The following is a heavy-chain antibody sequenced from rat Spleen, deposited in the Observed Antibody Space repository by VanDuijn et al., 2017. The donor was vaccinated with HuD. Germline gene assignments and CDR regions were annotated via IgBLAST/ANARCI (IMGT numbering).Heavy chain of an antibody. D-gene: IGHD4-3*01. V-gene: IGHV2-72*01. CDR1: GFSLTNFH. CDR3: ARHLREASGVMDV. J-gene: IGHJ4*01. CDR2: IWAGGGT. Sequence: QVQLKESGPGLVQPSQTLSLTCTVSGFSLTNFHVTWVRQPPGKRLVWMGTIWAGGGTNYNSAVQSRLRISRDTSKSQVFLKMNSLQPEDTGTYYCARHLREASGVMDVWGQGASVTVSS.